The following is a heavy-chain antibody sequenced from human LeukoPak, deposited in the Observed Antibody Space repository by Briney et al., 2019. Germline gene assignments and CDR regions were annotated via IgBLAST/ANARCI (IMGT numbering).Heavy chain of an antibody. V-gene: IGHV1-18*01. J-gene: IGHJ3*02. Sequence: GASVKVSCKASGYTFTSYGISWVRQAPGQGLEWMGWISAYNGNTNYAQKLQGRVTMTTDTSTSTAYMELRSLRSDDTAVYYCARGGAPLSSTPDDAFDIWGQGTMVTVSS. D-gene: IGHD2-2*01. CDR3: ARGGAPLSSTPDDAFDI. CDR2: ISAYNGNT. CDR1: GYTFTSYG.